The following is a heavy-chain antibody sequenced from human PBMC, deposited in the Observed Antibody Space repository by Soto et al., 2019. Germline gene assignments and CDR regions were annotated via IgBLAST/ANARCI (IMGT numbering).Heavy chain of an antibody. CDR2: MNPNSGNT. Sequence: ASVKVSCKASGYTFTSYDINWVRQATGQGLEWMGWMNPNSGNTGYAQKFQGRVTMTRNTSISTAYMELSSLRSEDTAVYYCARGLEGYGDYDPWGQGTLVTVSS. CDR3: ARGLEGYGDYDP. D-gene: IGHD4-17*01. V-gene: IGHV1-8*01. J-gene: IGHJ5*02. CDR1: GYTFTSYD.